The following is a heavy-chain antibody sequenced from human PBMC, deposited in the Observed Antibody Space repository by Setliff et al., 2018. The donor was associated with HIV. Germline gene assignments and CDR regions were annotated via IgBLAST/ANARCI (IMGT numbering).Heavy chain of an antibody. CDR2: IYYSGST. CDR1: GGPISSTNYY. V-gene: IGHV4-39*01. D-gene: IGHD3-10*01. Sequence: SSETLSLTCIVSGGPISSTNYYWGWIRQPPGKGLEWIGSIYYSGSTYYNPSLKSRVTISVDTSKNQFSLKLSSVTAADTAVYYCARQKRGVDAFDIWGQGTMVTVSS. CDR3: ARQKRGVDAFDI. J-gene: IGHJ3*02.